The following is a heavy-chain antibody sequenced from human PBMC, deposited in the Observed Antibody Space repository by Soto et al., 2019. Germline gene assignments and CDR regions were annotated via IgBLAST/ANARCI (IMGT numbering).Heavy chain of an antibody. CDR1: GFTFGDYW. D-gene: IGHD2-8*01. CDR2: LKRDGRER. Sequence: DVQLVESGGALVQPGGSLRLSCAASGFTFGDYWMTWVRQAPGKGLEWVANLKRDGRERYYVDSVKGRFSVSRDNAKNSLYLQMNNLRPEDTAVYDGARAVYEILGRVVRRLDSWGQVTLVTVSS. V-gene: IGHV3-7*03. CDR3: ARAVYEILGRVVRRLDS. J-gene: IGHJ4*02.